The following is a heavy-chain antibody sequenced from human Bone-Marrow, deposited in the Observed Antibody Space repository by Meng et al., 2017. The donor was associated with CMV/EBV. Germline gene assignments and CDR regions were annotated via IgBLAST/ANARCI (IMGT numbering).Heavy chain of an antibody. V-gene: IGHV1-69*05. Sequence: SVKVSCKASGGTFSSYAISWVRQAPGQGLEWMGGIIPIFGTANYAQKFQGRVTITTDESTSTAYMELSSLRSEDTAVYYCARHRSGYFYYAFDIWGQGTMVTVSS. J-gene: IGHJ3*02. CDR2: IIPIFGTA. CDR1: GGTFSSYA. CDR3: ARHRSGYFYYAFDI. D-gene: IGHD3-22*01.